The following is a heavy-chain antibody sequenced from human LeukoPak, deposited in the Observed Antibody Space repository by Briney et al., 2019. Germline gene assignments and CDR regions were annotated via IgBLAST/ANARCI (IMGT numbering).Heavy chain of an antibody. CDR2: VSSSSSYI. Sequence: GGSLRLSCAASGFTFSSYSMNWVRQAPGKGLEWVSSVSSSSSYIYYADSVKGRFTISRDNAKNSLYLQMNSLRAEDTAVYYCARAIDSGWYGEGDYYYMDVWGKGTTVTVSS. J-gene: IGHJ6*03. CDR1: GFTFSSYS. V-gene: IGHV3-21*01. D-gene: IGHD6-19*01. CDR3: ARAIDSGWYGEGDYYYMDV.